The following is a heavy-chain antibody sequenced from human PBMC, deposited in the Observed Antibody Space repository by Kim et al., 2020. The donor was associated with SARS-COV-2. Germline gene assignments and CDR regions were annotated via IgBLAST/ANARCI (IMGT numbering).Heavy chain of an antibody. J-gene: IGHJ5*02. CDR3: ARSGAVAGTGGNWFDP. D-gene: IGHD6-19*01. Sequence: SLKSRVTISVDTSKNQFSLKLSSVTAADTAVYYCARSGAVAGTGGNWFDPWGQGTLVTVSS. V-gene: IGHV4-34*13.